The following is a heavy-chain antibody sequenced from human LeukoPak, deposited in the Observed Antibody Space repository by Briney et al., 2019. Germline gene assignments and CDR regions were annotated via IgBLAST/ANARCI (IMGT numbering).Heavy chain of an antibody. CDR3: AKDSCSSTSCYWDY. CDR1: GFTFSSYA. CDR2: ISGSGGST. V-gene: IGHV3-23*01. J-gene: IGHJ4*02. Sequence: GGSLRLSCAASGFTFSSYAMSWVRQAPGKGLEWVSAISGSGGSTYYADSVKGRFTISRDNSKNTLYLQMNSLRAEDTAVYYCAKDSCSSTSCYWDYWGQGTLVTVSS. D-gene: IGHD2-2*01.